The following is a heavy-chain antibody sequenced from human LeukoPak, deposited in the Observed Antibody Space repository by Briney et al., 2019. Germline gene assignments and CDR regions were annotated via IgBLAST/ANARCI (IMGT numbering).Heavy chain of an antibody. V-gene: IGHV3-20*04. D-gene: IGHD1-26*01. Sequence: GGSLRLSCAASGFIFDDYGMSWVRQAPGKGLEWVSGINWDGGTRGYADSVKGRFTSSRDNAKNSLYLQMNSLRAEDTALYYCARVEVGATPDYYYYYMDVWGKGTTVTVSS. J-gene: IGHJ6*03. CDR3: ARVEVGATPDYYYYYMDV. CDR2: INWDGGTR. CDR1: GFIFDDYG.